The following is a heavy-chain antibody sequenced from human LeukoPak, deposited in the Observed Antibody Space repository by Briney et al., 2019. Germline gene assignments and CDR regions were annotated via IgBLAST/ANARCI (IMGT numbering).Heavy chain of an antibody. J-gene: IGHJ6*03. CDR1: GFTFNNYN. Sequence: GGSLRLSCAASGFTFNNYNMNWVRQAPGKALEWVSSITSSSTYIFYADSVEGRFTISRDNAKNSLYLQMNSLGPEDTAVYYCARDPYSGNYGNYYYYYMDVWGKGTTDTISS. CDR2: ITSSSTYI. D-gene: IGHD1-26*01. CDR3: ARDPYSGNYGNYYYYYMDV. V-gene: IGHV3-21*01.